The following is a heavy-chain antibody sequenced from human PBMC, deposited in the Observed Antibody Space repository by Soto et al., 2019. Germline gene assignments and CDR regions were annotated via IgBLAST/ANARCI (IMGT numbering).Heavy chain of an antibody. CDR3: ARGGWLQPPDRAWGADV. CDR2: INHSGIT. V-gene: IGHV4-34*01. Sequence: QVQLQQWGAGLLKPSEILSLTCAVYGGSFSGYYWSWIRQPPGKGLEWIGEINHSGITNYNPSLKRRVTMSVDTSKNQFSLNLSSVTAADTAVYYCARGGWLQPPDRAWGADVWGQGTKVTVSS. CDR1: GGSFSGYY. J-gene: IGHJ6*02. D-gene: IGHD5-12*01.